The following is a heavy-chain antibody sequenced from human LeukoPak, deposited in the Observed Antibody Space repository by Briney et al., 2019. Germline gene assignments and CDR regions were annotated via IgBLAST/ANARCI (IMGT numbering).Heavy chain of an antibody. CDR1: GGSISSYY. CDR3: ARGEWFGEFQFDS. CDR2: IYHTGST. J-gene: IGHJ4*02. Sequence: KPSETLSLTCTVSGGSISSYYWRWFRQPPGKGLEWIGYIYHTGSTNYNPSLKSRVTISIDTSKNQFSLKLSSVTAADTAVYYCARGEWFGEFQFDSWGPGTLVTVSS. D-gene: IGHD3-10*01. V-gene: IGHV4-59*01.